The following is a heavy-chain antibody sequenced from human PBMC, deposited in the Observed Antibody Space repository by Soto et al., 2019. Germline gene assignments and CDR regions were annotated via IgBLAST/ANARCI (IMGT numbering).Heavy chain of an antibody. CDR1: GGSNIRDGYY. V-gene: IGHV4-31*03. CDR2: ISYSGSS. D-gene: IGHD2-2*01. CDR3: ASATPASSADF. J-gene: IGHJ4*02. Sequence: QVQLQESGPGLVKPSQTLSLTCTVSGGSNIRDGYYCSWIRPHPGKGLEWIAYISYSGSSYSNPSLKSRVTISADTSKNQFSLRLTSVTAADTAVYFCASATPASSADFWGQGTLVTVSS.